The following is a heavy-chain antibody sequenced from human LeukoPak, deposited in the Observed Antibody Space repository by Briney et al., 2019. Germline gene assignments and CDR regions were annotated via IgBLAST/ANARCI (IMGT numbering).Heavy chain of an antibody. CDR1: GLTFSNYG. J-gene: IGHJ4*02. Sequence: GGSLRLSCAAAGLTFSNYGMHCVRQAPGKWLQWVAYIRYDGRNKYSADSVKGRFTIYRDNSKSTLYLQMNSLRPEDTAVYYCAKGGSNNWSFDNWGQGTLVTVSS. CDR3: AKGGSNNWSFDN. CDR2: IRYDGRNK. V-gene: IGHV3-30*02. D-gene: IGHD1-1*01.